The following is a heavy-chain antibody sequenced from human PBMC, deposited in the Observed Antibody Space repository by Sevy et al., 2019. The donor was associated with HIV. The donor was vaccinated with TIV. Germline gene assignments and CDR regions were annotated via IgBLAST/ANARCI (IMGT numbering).Heavy chain of an antibody. CDR1: GFTFSNAW. V-gene: IGHV3-15*07. D-gene: IGHD4-4*01. CDR3: TTTTGITRYSGMDV. J-gene: IGHJ6*02. Sequence: GGSLRLSCAASGFTFSNAWMNWVRQAPGKGLEWVGRIKSKTDGGTTDYAAPVKGRFTISRDDSKNTLYLQMNSLKSEDAAVYYCTTTTGITRYSGMDVWAQGTTVTVSS. CDR2: IKSKTDGGTT.